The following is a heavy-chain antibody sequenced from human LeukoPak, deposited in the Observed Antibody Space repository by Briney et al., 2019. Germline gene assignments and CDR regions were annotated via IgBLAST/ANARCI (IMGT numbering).Heavy chain of an antibody. CDR2: INHSGST. D-gene: IGHD3-3*01. CDR3: ARSSRFYFDY. V-gene: IGHV4-34*01. J-gene: IGHJ4*02. Sequence: SETLSLTCAVYGGSFSGYYWSWIRQPPGKGLEWIGEINHSGSTNYNPSLKSRVTISVDTSKDQFSLKLSSVTAADTAVYYCARSSRFYFDYRGQGTLVTVSS. CDR1: GGSFSGYY.